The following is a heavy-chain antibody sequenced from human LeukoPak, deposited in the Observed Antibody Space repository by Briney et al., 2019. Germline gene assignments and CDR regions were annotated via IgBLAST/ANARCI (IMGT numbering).Heavy chain of an antibody. CDR3: ARNFLDSSGYYPRVYFDY. D-gene: IGHD3-22*01. J-gene: IGHJ4*02. CDR2: IIPIFGTA. Sequence: SVKVSCKASGGTFSSYAISWVRQAPGQGLEWMGGIIPIFGTANYAQKVQGRVTITTDESTSTAYMELSSLRSEDTAVYYCARNFLDSSGYYPRVYFDYWGQGTLVTVSS. V-gene: IGHV1-69*05. CDR1: GGTFSSYA.